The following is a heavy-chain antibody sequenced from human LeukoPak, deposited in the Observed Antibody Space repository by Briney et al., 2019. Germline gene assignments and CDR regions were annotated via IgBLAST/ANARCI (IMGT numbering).Heavy chain of an antibody. CDR1: GFTFSNFG. D-gene: IGHD2-15*01. CDR2: ILGASVT. J-gene: IGHJ4*02. Sequence: GGSLRLSCSAPGFTFSNFGMSWVRQAPGKGLEWVSAILGASVTYYADSVKGRFAISRDSSTNTLYLDMSSLRVEDTAVYYCAKLQRSGGGTFDYWGQGTLVTVSS. CDR3: AKLQRSGGGTFDY. V-gene: IGHV3-23*01.